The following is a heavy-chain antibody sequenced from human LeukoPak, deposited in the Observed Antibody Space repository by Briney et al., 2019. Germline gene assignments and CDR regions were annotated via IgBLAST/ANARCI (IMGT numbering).Heavy chain of an antibody. Sequence: WVRQAPGKGLEWIGSIYYSGSTYYNPSLKSRVTISVDTSKNQFSLKLSSVTAADTAVYYCARRGSYDAYDIWGQGTMVTVSS. CDR2: IYYSGST. V-gene: IGHV4-39*01. CDR3: ARRGSYDAYDI. J-gene: IGHJ3*02. D-gene: IGHD5-18*01.